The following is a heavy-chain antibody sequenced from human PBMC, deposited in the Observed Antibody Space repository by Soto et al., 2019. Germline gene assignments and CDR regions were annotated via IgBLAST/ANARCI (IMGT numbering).Heavy chain of an antibody. D-gene: IGHD5-18*01. V-gene: IGHV4-59*01. J-gene: IGHJ4*02. CDR1: GGSISSSY. Sequence: QVQLQESGPGLVKPSETLSLICTVSGGSISSSYWSWIRQPPGRGLEWIGDIYYRGSTNYNPSLESRVTISIDTSKKQFSLKVSSVTAADTAVYYCGRDAGYVDSWGQGTLVTVSS. CDR3: GRDAGYVDS. CDR2: IYYRGST.